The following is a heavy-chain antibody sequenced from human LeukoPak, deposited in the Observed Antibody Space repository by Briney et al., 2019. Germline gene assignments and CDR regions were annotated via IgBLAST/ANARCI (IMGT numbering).Heavy chain of an antibody. CDR2: ISYDGTNK. J-gene: IGHJ4*02. CDR3: ARGANYYGSGSFSPGDH. Sequence: GGSLRLSCAASGFTFSSYAMHWVRQAPGKGLEWVAVISYDGTNKYYADSVKGRFTISRDNSKNTLYLQMNSLRTEDTAVYYCARGANYYGSGSFSPGDHWGQGTLVTVSS. V-gene: IGHV3-30-3*01. D-gene: IGHD3-10*01. CDR1: GFTFSSYA.